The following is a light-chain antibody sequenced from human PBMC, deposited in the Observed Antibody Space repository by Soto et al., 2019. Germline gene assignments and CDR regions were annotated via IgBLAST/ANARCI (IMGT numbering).Light chain of an antibody. CDR3: QQCYSPPWT. CDR1: QSGLVSSMNENC. Sequence: DIVMTQSPASLAVSLGERAAIKCKSSQSGLVSSMNENCLGWYQQKPGQPPKLLIYWASTRASGVPDRFSGSGSGTDFTLTITNLQAEDGALYYCQQCYSPPWTFGQGTKVEIK. CDR2: WAS. J-gene: IGKJ1*01. V-gene: IGKV4-1*01.